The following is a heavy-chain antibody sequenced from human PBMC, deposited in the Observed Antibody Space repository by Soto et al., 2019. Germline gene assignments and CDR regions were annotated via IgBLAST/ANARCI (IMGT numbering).Heavy chain of an antibody. V-gene: IGHV3-30-3*01. CDR3: ARDQTGITTTGGGRIDH. D-gene: IGHD1-20*01. Sequence: QVQLVESGRGVVQPGRSLRLSCAASGFTFSTHAMHWVRQAPGKGLECVAIVSFAGSNKYYADSVNGRFTISRDNSKNTLYLQMSGLTPEDTAVYYCARDQTGITTTGGGRIDHWGQGTLVIVSS. CDR2: VSFAGSNK. CDR1: GFTFSTHA. J-gene: IGHJ4*02.